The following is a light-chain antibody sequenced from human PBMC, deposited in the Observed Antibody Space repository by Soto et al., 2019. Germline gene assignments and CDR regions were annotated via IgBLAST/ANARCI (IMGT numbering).Light chain of an antibody. CDR1: QSVSSSY. CDR2: GAS. CDR3: QQYGSSPPYT. V-gene: IGKV3-20*01. Sequence: EIVLTQSPGTLSLSPGERATLSCRASQSVSSSYLACYQQKPGQAPRLLIYGASSSATGITNRFSGSGSGTAFTLTISRLEPEDFAVYYCQQYGSSPPYTFGQGTKLEIK. J-gene: IGKJ2*01.